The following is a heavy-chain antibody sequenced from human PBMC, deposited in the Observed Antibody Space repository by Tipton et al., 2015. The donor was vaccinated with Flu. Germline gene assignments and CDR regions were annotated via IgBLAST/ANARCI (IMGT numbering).Heavy chain of an antibody. J-gene: IGHJ4*02. CDR2: MNPRDETT. CDR1: GYTFTSNH. D-gene: IGHD4-17*01. CDR3: ARDGGQYGDCGH. V-gene: IGHV1-46*01. Sequence: QLVQSGAEVKKPGALVKVSCKTSGYTFTSNHMHWVRQAPGQGLEWMGIMNPRDETTTYAQRFQGRVSMTSDTSTSTVYMELSSLRSDDTAVYYCARDGGQYGDCGHWGQGTLVTVSS.